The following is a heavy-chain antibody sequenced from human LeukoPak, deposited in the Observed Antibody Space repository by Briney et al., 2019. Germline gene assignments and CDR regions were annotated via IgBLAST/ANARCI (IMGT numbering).Heavy chain of an antibody. D-gene: IGHD4-17*01. V-gene: IGHV4-39*01. CDR3: ARQMNTVTADY. CDR2: IFYSGST. CDR1: GGSISSSSYF. J-gene: IGHJ4*02. Sequence: AGTQSLICTVSGGSISSSSYFWAWIRQPPGKGLKWIGSIFYSGSTYYNPSLNSRVIISIDTSKNQFSLRLSSVTAADTAVYYCARQMNTVTADYWGQGTLVTVSS.